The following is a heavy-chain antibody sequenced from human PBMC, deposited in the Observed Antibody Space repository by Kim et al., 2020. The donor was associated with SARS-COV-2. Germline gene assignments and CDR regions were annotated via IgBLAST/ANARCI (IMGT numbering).Heavy chain of an antibody. CDR1: GGSISSSDYY. CDR3: ARLLRNWYYDL. D-gene: IGHD3-3*01. CDR2: IYYSGNT. V-gene: IGHV4-39*01. Sequence: SETLSLTCSVSGGSISSSDYYWGWIRQPPGQGLDWIATIYYSGNTYYNPSLKVRVTISVDTSKKQFSLSLSSVTAADAAVYYCARLLRNWYYDLWGRGT. J-gene: IGHJ2*01.